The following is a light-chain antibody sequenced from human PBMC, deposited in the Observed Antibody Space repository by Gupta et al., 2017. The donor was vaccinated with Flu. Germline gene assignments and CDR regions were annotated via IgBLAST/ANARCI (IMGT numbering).Light chain of an antibody. V-gene: IGLV2-14*01. CDR3: SSYTSSFYV. CDR1: SRDVCGYNY. CDR2: EVS. Sequence: QSALTQPGSTPGSPGPSIRILCTGTSRDVCGYNYVFWYQQHTCKAPKLMIYEVSNRPSGVSNRFSGSKSGNTASLTISGFQAEEEADYYCSSYTSSFYVFGTGTKVTVL. J-gene: IGLJ1*01.